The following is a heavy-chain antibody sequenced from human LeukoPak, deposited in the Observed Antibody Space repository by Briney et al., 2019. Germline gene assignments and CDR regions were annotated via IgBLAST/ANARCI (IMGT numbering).Heavy chain of an antibody. J-gene: IGHJ4*02. V-gene: IGHV4-30-4*01. CDR1: GGSISSGDYY. CDR2: IYYSGST. Sequence: SETLSLTCTVSGGSISSGDYYWSWIRQPPGKGLEWIGYIYYSGSTYYNPSLKSRVTISVDTSKNQFSLKLSSVTAADTALYYSASGSNYDFWSGYQSSLDYWGQGTLVTVSS. D-gene: IGHD3-3*01. CDR3: ASGSNYDFWSGYQSSLDY.